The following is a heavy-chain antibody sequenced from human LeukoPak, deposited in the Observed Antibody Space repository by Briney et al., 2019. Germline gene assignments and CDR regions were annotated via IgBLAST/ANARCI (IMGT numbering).Heavy chain of an antibody. V-gene: IGHV1-46*01. CDR1: GYTFTSYY. J-gene: IGHJ6*03. D-gene: IGHD6-13*01. CDR3: ARVAQLVKYYYMDV. CDR2: VNPSGGST. Sequence: ASVKVSCKASGYTFTSYYMHWVRQAPGQGLEWMGIVNPSGGSTSYAQKFQGRVTMTRDTSISTAYMELSRLRSDDTAVYYCARVAQLVKYYYMDVWGKGTTVTISS.